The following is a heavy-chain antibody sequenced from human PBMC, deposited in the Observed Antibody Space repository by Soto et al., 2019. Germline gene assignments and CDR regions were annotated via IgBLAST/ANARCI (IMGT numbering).Heavy chain of an antibody. CDR1: GFTFNTYG. Sequence: PGGSLRLSCAASGFTFNTYGMHWVRQAPGEGLEWVAVIAYDGTNKYYRDSVKGRFTVSRDNSKNTLYLLMNSLRPEDAAVYYCAKVSDRHYAMDVWGQGTTVTVSS. CDR2: IAYDGTNK. CDR3: AKVSDRHYAMDV. J-gene: IGHJ6*02. V-gene: IGHV3-30*18.